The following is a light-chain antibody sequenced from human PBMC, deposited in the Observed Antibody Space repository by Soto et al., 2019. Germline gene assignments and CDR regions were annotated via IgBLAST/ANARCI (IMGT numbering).Light chain of an antibody. CDR3: ATWDSSLSAWL. CDR2: DNN. Sequence: QSVLTQPPSVSAAPGQKVTISCSGGSSNIGNNYVSWYQQVAGTAPKLLIFDNNKRPSGIPDRFSGSKSGTSATLGIAGLQTGDAADYYCATWDSSLSAWLFGGGTKVPS. V-gene: IGLV1-51*01. J-gene: IGLJ3*02. CDR1: SSNIGNNY.